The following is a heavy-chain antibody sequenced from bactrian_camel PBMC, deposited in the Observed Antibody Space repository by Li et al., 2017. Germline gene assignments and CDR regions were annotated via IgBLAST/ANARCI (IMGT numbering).Heavy chain of an antibody. D-gene: IGHD1*01. J-gene: IGHJ4*01. V-gene: IGHV3-2*01. Sequence: HVQLVESGGDLVQVGGSLRLSCAASGFTFSNYYMSWVRQAPGKGLEWVSSINTDSSDTYYADSVKGRFTVSRGNVKHAVYLQMNSQKSEDTALYYCATDLEMDSYWGQGTQVTVS. CDR2: INTDSSDT. CDR1: GFTFSNYY. CDR3: ATDLEMDSY.